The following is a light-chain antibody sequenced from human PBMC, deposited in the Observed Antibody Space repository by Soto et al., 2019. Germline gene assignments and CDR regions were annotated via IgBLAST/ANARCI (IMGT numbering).Light chain of an antibody. Sequence: DIPLTQSPSSLSASVGERLTITCRASQTITTSLNWYQQTAGKAPKVLNFGASNLQSRVPSRFSVTRHFTDFNLTITSLQPKDSPPYYDQPSFTTPPTVGQGTRGEIK. V-gene: IGKV1-39*01. CDR3: QPSFTTPPT. CDR2: GAS. J-gene: IGKJ1*01. CDR1: QTITTS.